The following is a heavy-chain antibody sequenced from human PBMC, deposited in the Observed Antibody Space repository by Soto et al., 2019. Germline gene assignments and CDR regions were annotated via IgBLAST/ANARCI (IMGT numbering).Heavy chain of an antibody. J-gene: IGHJ4*02. CDR3: GRLEGLATISYYFDY. CDR1: GYTFTSYY. V-gene: IGHV1-46*01. CDR2: INPSGGST. D-gene: IGHD3-9*01. Sequence: GASVKVSCKASGYTFTSYYMHWVRQAPGQGLEWMGIINPSGGSTSYAQKFQGRVTISVDKSKNQFSLKLMSLSAADTAVYYCGRLEGLATISYYFDYWGQGALVTVSS.